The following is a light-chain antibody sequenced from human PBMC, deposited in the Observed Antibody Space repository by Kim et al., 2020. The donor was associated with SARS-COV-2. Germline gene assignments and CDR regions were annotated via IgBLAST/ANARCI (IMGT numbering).Light chain of an antibody. Sequence: DIQVTQSPSSLSASVGDRVTITCRASRTINNYLNWYQQKPGKAPQLLIHAASTLQSGVPSRFSGSGSGTDFTLTISSLQPEDFVTYYCQHTYSSPLNFGGGTRVEI. CDR2: AAS. CDR1: RTINNY. CDR3: QHTYSSPLN. V-gene: IGKV1-39*01. J-gene: IGKJ4*01.